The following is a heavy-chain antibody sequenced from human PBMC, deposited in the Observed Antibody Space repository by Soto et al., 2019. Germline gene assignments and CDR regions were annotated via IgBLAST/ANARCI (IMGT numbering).Heavy chain of an antibody. V-gene: IGHV3-74*03. D-gene: IGHD6-13*01. J-gene: IGHJ6*02. CDR3: ARGGLQHALDV. CDR2: VNNDGTDT. Sequence: EVQLVESGGGLVQPGGSLRLSCAASGFTFSNYWMYWVRQAPGKGLVWVSRVNNDGTDTTHADSVKGRFTISRDNAENTLYLQMNSPRAEDTAVYYCARGGLQHALDVWGQGSRVTVSS. CDR1: GFTFSNYW.